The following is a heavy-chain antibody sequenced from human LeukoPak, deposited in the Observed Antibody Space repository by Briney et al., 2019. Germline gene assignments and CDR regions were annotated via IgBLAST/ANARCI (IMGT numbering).Heavy chain of an antibody. D-gene: IGHD2-21*02. CDR3: ARRRVTYYFDY. CDR2: ITSAGSYT. Sequence: GGSLRLSCAASGFTFSSYTMTWVRQAPGKGLEWVSSITSAGSYTYYGDSVKGRFTISRDNDKNSVFLEMNGLRVEDTALYFCARRRVTYYFDYWGQGSLVTVSS. J-gene: IGHJ4*02. CDR1: GFTFSSYT. V-gene: IGHV3-21*01.